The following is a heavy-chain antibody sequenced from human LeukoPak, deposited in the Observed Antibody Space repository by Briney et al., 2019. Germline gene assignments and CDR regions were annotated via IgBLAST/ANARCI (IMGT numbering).Heavy chain of an antibody. CDR3: VKSAYTHGPYDS. J-gene: IGHJ4*02. CDR2: ISGNGGKT. V-gene: IGHV3-64D*06. CDR1: GVTFSSYT. D-gene: IGHD5-18*01. Sequence: GGSLRLSCSASGVTFSSYTIHWVRQAPGKGLEYVPAISGNGGKTYYADSVKGRFTISRDNSKNTLFLQMSSLRAEDTAVYYCVKSAYTHGPYDSWGQGTLVTVSS.